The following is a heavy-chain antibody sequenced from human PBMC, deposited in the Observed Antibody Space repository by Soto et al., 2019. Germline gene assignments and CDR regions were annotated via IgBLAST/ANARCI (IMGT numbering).Heavy chain of an antibody. CDR2: TYYKSKWYY. D-gene: IGHD3-3*01. CDR3: SRGSWDDVSGHYYMDV. CDR1: GDSVSSNSAG. J-gene: IGHJ6*03. Sequence: QIQLQLSGPGLVEPSQTLSLTCAISGDSVSSNSAGWNWVRQTPSRGLEWLGRTYYKSKWYYNSAVSVKSRITINPDTSENQFSLQLNSVTPEDTAVYYCSRGSWDDVSGHYYMDVWGKGTTVTVSS. V-gene: IGHV6-1*01.